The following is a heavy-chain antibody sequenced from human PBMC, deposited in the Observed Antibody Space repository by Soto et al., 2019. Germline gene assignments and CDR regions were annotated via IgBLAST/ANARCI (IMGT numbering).Heavy chain of an antibody. V-gene: IGHV1-69*08. Sequence: QVQVVQAGAEVKKPGSSVKVSCKASGGYYRSYTITGVRQAPGQGLEWMGRVIPILGVVNYAQKFQGKVTFTADKSTSTAYMELSSLRSDDTAVYYCARESVGDYPLLDYCGQGTLVTVSS. CDR1: GGYYRSYT. CDR2: VIPILGVV. CDR3: ARESVGDYPLLDY. D-gene: IGHD4-17*01. J-gene: IGHJ4*01.